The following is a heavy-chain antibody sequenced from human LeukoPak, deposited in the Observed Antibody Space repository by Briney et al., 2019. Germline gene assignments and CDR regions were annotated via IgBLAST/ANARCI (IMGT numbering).Heavy chain of an antibody. J-gene: IGHJ4*02. D-gene: IGHD3-9*01. Sequence: PGGSLRLSCAASGFTLSSYDMHWVRQATGKGLEWVSAITTAGDTYYPGSVRGRFTMSRENGKNSLYLQMNSLRAGDTAVYYCARESGAGASEIREFYSWGQGGLFTVSS. V-gene: IGHV3-13*04. CDR1: GFTLSSYD. CDR3: ARESGAGASEIREFYS. CDR2: ITTAGDT.